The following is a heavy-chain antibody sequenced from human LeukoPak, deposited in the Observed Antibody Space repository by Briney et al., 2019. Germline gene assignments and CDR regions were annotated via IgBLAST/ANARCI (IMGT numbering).Heavy chain of an antibody. V-gene: IGHV1-69*08. CDR3: ARADGTVLESASGGDARFHNFYMDV. D-gene: IGHD3-3*02. Sequence: GASVKVSCKASGGDLNGFSINWVRQAPGQSFEWMGRIIPMFETTNYAKKFQGRLTIMADKSSNRVYFQLTSLRSADSAIYFCARADGTVLESASGGDARFHNFYMDVWGKGTTVTVSS. CDR2: IIPMFETT. CDR1: GGDLNGFS. J-gene: IGHJ6*03.